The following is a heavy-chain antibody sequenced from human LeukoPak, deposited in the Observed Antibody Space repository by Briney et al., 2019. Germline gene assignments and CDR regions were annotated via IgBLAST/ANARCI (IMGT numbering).Heavy chain of an antibody. D-gene: IGHD5-24*01. J-gene: IGHJ4*02. Sequence: PSETLSLTCAVSGYFVSAGYYWVWIRHSPGKGLEWIGSISHRGTTYHNPSLKSRVIMSLDTSMNQFSLSLASVTAADTATYYCTRERSCTIVDDWGQGTLVTVSS. CDR2: ISHRGTT. CDR1: GYFVSAGYY. CDR3: TRERSCTIVDD. V-gene: IGHV4-38-2*02.